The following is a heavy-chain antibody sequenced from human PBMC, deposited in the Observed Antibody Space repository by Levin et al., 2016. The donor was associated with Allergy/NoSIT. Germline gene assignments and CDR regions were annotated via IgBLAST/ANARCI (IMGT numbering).Heavy chain of an antibody. CDR1: GGSIDSDRYY. CDR3: ARELGPHYEISTGYLFDS. J-gene: IGHJ4*02. CDR2: VYFGGSA. D-gene: IGHD3-9*01. Sequence: SETLSLTCTVSGGSIDSDRYYWAWIRQPPGKGLEWIGSVYFGGSAFYSPSLKSRVTILIDTSKNQFSLRVKSMTAADTAVYYCARELGPHYEISTGYLFDSWGQGTLVTVSS. V-gene: IGHV4-39*07.